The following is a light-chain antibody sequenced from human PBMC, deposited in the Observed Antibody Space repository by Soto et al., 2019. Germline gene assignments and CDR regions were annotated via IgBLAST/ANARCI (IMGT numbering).Light chain of an antibody. CDR1: QSVCSN. J-gene: IGKJ5*01. CDR3: LQYNNWPRT. V-gene: IGKV3-15*01. CDR2: GAS. Sequence: EIVMTQYPATLSVSPGERATLSCRASQSVCSNLAWYQQKPGQAPRLLIYGASTRATGIPARFSGSGSGTEFTLTISSLQSEDFAFYYCLQYNNWPRTFGQGTRLEIK.